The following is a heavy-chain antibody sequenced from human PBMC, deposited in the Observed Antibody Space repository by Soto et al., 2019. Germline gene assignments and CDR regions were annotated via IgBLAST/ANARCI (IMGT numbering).Heavy chain of an antibody. Sequence: EVQLVESGGGLVQPGGSLRLSCAASGFTFSSYSMNWVRQAPGKGLEWVSYISSSSSTIYYADSVKGRFTISRDNAKNSLYLQMNSLRDEDTAVYYCARDGDFWSGYYIYYYGMDVWGQGTTVTVSS. V-gene: IGHV3-48*02. CDR1: GFTFSSYS. CDR2: ISSSSSTI. J-gene: IGHJ6*02. D-gene: IGHD3-3*01. CDR3: ARDGDFWSGYYIYYYGMDV.